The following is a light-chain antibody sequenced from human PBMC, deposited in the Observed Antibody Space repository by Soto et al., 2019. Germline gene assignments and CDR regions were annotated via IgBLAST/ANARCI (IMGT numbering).Light chain of an antibody. CDR3: SSYAGSNNVL. J-gene: IGLJ2*01. CDR2: EVT. Sequence: SVLTQPPSASGSPGQSVTMSCTGTSSDVGGYDFVSWYQQHPGKAPKLLIYEVTKRPSGVPDRISGSKSGNTASLTVSGLQAEDEADYYCSSYAGSNNVLFGGGTKLTVL. CDR1: SSDVGGYDF. V-gene: IGLV2-8*01.